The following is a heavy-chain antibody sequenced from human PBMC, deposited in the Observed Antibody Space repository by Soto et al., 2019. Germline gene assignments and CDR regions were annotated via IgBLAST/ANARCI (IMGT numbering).Heavy chain of an antibody. CDR3: AREAGTMVRGVIPYYYYIDV. V-gene: IGHV4-34*01. J-gene: IGHJ6*03. Sequence: QVQLQQWGAGLLKPSETLSLTCAVYGGSFSGYYWSWIRQPPGKGLEWIGEINHSGSTNYNPSLKSRVTISVDASKNQFSLKMSSVTAADTAVYYCAREAGTMVRGVIPYYYYIDVWGKGTTVTVSS. CDR2: INHSGST. CDR1: GGSFSGYY. D-gene: IGHD3-10*01.